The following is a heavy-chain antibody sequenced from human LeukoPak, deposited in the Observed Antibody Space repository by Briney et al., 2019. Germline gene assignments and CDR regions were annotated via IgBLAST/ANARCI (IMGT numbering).Heavy chain of an antibody. CDR2: INHSGST. Sequence: SETLSLTCAVYGGSFSGYYWSWIRQPPGKGLEWIGEINHSGSTNYNPSLKSRVTISVDTSKNQFSLKLSSVTAADTAVYYCARAQLEIDYWGQGTLVTVSS. D-gene: IGHD2-2*01. CDR3: ARAQLEIDY. V-gene: IGHV4-34*01. J-gene: IGHJ4*02. CDR1: GGSFSGYY.